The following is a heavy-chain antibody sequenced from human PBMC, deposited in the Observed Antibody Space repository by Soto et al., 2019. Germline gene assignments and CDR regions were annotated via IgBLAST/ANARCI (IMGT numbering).Heavy chain of an antibody. CDR1: GDSISSSYW. V-gene: IGHV4-4*02. CDR2: IYHDGTT. J-gene: IGHJ4*02. D-gene: IGHD2-15*01. Sequence: QVRLQESGPGLVKPSGTLSLTCAVSGDSISSSYWWNWVRQPPGKGLQWIGEIYHDGTTNYNPSLKSRVTMSLDKPKNQFSLKLKSVTAADTAMYYSARSGATRFDYWGQGTLVTVSS. CDR3: ARSGATRFDY.